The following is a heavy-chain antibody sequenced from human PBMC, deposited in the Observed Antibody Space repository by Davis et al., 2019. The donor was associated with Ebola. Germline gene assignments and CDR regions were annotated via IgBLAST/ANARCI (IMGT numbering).Heavy chain of an antibody. Sequence: GGSLRLSCAASGFTFSGSAMHWVRQASGKGLEWVGRIRSKANSYATAYAASVKGRFTISRDNSKNTAYLQMNSLKTEDTAVYYCTRRSYSGSYGDDYWGQGTLVTVSS. CDR2: IRSKANSYAT. V-gene: IGHV3-73*01. D-gene: IGHD1-26*01. J-gene: IGHJ4*02. CDR3: TRRSYSGSYGDDY. CDR1: GFTFSGSA.